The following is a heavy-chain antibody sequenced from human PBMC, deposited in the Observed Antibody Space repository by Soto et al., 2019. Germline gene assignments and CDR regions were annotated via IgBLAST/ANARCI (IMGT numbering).Heavy chain of an antibody. D-gene: IGHD6-13*01. Sequence: GGSLRLSCAASGFTFSSYSMNWVRQAPGKGLEWVSYISSSSSTIYYADSVKGRFTISRDNAKNSLYLQMNSLRDEDTAVYYCARDLAASYYYYYYGMDVWGQGTTVTVSS. CDR1: GFTFSSYS. CDR3: ARDLAASYYYYYYGMDV. V-gene: IGHV3-48*02. CDR2: ISSSSSTI. J-gene: IGHJ6*02.